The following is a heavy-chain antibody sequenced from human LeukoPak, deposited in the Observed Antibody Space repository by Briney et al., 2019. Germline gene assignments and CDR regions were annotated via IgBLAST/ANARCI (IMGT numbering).Heavy chain of an antibody. CDR3: ARDYDILTGLVDY. J-gene: IGHJ4*02. CDR2: ISYDGSNK. V-gene: IGHV3-30-3*01. Sequence: PGRSLRLSCAASGFTFSSYAMHWVRQAPGKGLEWVAVISYDGSNKYYADSVKGRFTISRDNSKNTLYLQMNSLRAEDTAVYYCARDYDILTGLVDYWGQGTLVTVSS. CDR1: GFTFSSYA. D-gene: IGHD3-9*01.